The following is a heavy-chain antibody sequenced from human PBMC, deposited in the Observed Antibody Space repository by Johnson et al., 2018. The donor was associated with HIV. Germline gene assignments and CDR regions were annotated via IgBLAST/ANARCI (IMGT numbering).Heavy chain of an antibody. CDR3: VGGGEGAVEI. Sequence: MQLVESGGALVQPGGSLRLSCAASGFTFTNFWMGWVRKAPGKGLEWVANIKQDGSEKFYVDSVKGRFTISRDNAKNSLFLQMTSLTAEDTAVFSCVGGGEGAVEIWGQGTMVTVAS. CDR2: IKQDGSEK. CDR1: GFTFTNFW. V-gene: IGHV3-7*05. J-gene: IGHJ3*02. D-gene: IGHD3-10*01.